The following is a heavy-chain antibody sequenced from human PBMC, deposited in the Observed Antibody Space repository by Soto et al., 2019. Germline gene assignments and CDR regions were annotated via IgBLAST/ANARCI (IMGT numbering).Heavy chain of an antibody. CDR3: ARDPTHIVEVPAASHPDY. J-gene: IGHJ4*02. D-gene: IGHD2-2*01. Sequence: PSETLSLTCAVSGYSISSGYYWGWIRQPPGKGLEWIGSIYHSGSTYYNPSLKSRVTISVDTSKNQFSLKLSSVTAADTAVYYCARDPTHIVEVPAASHPDYWGQGTLVTVSS. CDR1: GYSISSGYY. CDR2: IYHSGST. V-gene: IGHV4-38-2*02.